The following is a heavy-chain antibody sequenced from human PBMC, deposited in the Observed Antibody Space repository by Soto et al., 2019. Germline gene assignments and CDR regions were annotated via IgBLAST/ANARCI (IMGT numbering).Heavy chain of an antibody. J-gene: IGHJ4*02. V-gene: IGHV1-69*13. Sequence: GASVKVSCKASGGTFSSYAISWVRQAPGQGLEWMGGIIPIFGTANYAQKFQGRVTITADESTSTAYMELSSLRSEDTAVYYCATAKNNYYGSGSYFDYWGQGTLVTVSS. CDR1: GGTFSSYA. D-gene: IGHD3-10*01. CDR2: IIPIFGTA. CDR3: ATAKNNYYGSGSYFDY.